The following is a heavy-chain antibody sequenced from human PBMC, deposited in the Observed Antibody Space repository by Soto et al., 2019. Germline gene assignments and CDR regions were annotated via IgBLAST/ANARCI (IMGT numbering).Heavy chain of an antibody. J-gene: IGHJ4*02. CDR1: GFTFSSYG. CDR3: AKPGYDSSGYSPQPFDY. D-gene: IGHD3-22*01. Sequence: QVQLVESGGGVVKPGRSRRLSCEASGFTFSSYGMHWVRKAPGKGLEWGAVISYDGSNKYYADSVKGRFTISRDNSKNTLYLQMNSLRAEDTAVYYCAKPGYDSSGYSPQPFDYWGQGTLVTVSS. V-gene: IGHV3-30*18. CDR2: ISYDGSNK.